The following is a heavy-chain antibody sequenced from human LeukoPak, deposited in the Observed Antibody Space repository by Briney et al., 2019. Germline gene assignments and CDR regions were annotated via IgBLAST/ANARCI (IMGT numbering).Heavy chain of an antibody. Sequence: PGRSLRLSCAASGFTFDDYAMHWVPQAPGKGLEWVSGISWNSGSIGYADAVKGRVTISRDNAKNSLYLQMNSLRVEDMALYYCAKVATRYYASSGYYSHYFDYWGQGTLVTVSS. CDR2: ISWNSGSI. V-gene: IGHV3-9*03. CDR3: AKVATRYYASSGYYSHYFDY. CDR1: GFTFDDYA. D-gene: IGHD3-22*01. J-gene: IGHJ4*02.